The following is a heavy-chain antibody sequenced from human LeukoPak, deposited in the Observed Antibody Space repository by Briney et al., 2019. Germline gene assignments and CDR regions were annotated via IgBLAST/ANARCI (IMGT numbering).Heavy chain of an antibody. J-gene: IGHJ4*02. V-gene: IGHV4-34*01. CDR3: AAQMATFDY. CDR2: INHRGST. CDR1: GGSFSGYY. Sequence: SETLSLTCAVYGGSFSGYYWSWIRQPPGKGLEWIGEINHSGSQPPGKGLEWIGEINHRGSTNYNPSLKSRVTISVDTSKNQFSLKLSSVTAADTVVYYCAAQMATFDYWGQGTLVTVSS. D-gene: IGHD5-24*01.